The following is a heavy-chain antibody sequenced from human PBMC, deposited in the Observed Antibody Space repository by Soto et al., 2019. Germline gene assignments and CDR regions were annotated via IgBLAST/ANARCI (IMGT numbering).Heavy chain of an antibody. CDR3: ARGSTDSYPGSRIFDF. V-gene: IGHV3-23*01. J-gene: IGHJ4*02. Sequence: GGSLRLSCVASGLTFGSRAMSWVRQAPGEGLQWVSTITDTGGDAKYADSVRGRFVISRDNSKKTLYLQMTSLTAEDSTMYFCARGSTDSYPGSRIFDFWGRGTLVTVSS. D-gene: IGHD3-10*01. CDR1: GLTFGSRA. CDR2: ITDTGGDA.